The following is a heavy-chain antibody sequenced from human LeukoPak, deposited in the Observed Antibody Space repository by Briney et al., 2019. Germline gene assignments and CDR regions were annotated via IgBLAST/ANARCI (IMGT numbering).Heavy chain of an antibody. V-gene: IGHV3-30*04. CDR2: ISYDGSNE. D-gene: IGHD6-19*01. Sequence: PGGSLRLSCAASGFTFSSYAMHWVRQAPGKGLEWVAVISYDGSNEYYADSVKGRFTISRDNSKNTLYLQMNSLRAEDTAVYYCARDIAVAEDYFDYWGQGTLVTVSS. CDR3: ARDIAVAEDYFDY. CDR1: GFTFSSYA. J-gene: IGHJ4*02.